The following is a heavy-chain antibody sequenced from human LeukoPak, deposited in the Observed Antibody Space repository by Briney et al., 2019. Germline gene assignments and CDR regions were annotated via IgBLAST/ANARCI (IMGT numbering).Heavy chain of an antibody. V-gene: IGHV3-30*04. Sequence: GRSLRLSCAASGFTFSVYAMHWVRQAPGKGLEWVAIIPYDGSNKYYADSVKGRFTISRDNSKNTVYLQMNSLRAEDMAVYYCARDPYSGSRVGSYTWFDPWGQGTLVTVSS. J-gene: IGHJ5*02. CDR1: GFTFSVYA. D-gene: IGHD1-26*01. CDR2: IPYDGSNK. CDR3: ARDPYSGSRVGSYTWFDP.